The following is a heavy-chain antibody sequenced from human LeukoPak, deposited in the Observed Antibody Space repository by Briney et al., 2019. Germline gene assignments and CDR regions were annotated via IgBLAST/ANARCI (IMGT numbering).Heavy chain of an antibody. CDR1: GFTFSSYA. J-gene: IGHJ5*02. Sequence: PGRSLRLSCAASGFTFSSYAMHWVRQAPGKGLEWVAVISYDGSNKYYADSVKGRFTISRDNSKNTLYPQMNSLRAEDTAVYYCARDPRRYCSGGSCYRGWFDPWGQGTLVTVSS. D-gene: IGHD2-15*01. V-gene: IGHV3-30-3*01. CDR2: ISYDGSNK. CDR3: ARDPRRYCSGGSCYRGWFDP.